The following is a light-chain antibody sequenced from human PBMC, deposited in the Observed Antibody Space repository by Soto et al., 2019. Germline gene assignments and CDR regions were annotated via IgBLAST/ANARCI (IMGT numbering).Light chain of an antibody. CDR3: CSYADRDTPWV. J-gene: IGLJ3*02. CDR1: SSDVGGYNF. Sequence: QSALTQPRSVSESPGQSVTISCTGTSSDVGGYNFVSWYQHHPGKAPKVMIYDVNKRPSGVPDRFSASKSGNTASLTISGLQAEDEADYFCCSYADRDTPWVLGGGTKLTVL. CDR2: DVN. V-gene: IGLV2-11*02.